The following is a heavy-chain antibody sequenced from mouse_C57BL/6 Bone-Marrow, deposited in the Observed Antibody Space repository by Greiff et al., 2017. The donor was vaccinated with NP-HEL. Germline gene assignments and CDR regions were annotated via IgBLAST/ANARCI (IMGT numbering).Heavy chain of an antibody. CDR1: GYSITSGYY. D-gene: IGHD1-1*01. Sequence: VQLKQSGPGLVKPSQSLSLTCSVTGYSITSGYYWNWIRQFPGNKLEWMGYISYDGSNNYNPSLKNRISITRDTSKNQFFLKLNSVTTEDTATYYCAREESYYYGSSYRYFDVWGTGTTVTVSS. J-gene: IGHJ1*03. CDR2: ISYDGSN. CDR3: AREESYYYGSSYRYFDV. V-gene: IGHV3-6*01.